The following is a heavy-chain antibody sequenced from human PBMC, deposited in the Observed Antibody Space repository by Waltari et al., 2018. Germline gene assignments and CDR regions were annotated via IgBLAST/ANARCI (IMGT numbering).Heavy chain of an antibody. V-gene: IGHV1-8*01. CDR2: MNPNSGNT. CDR1: GSTFTSYD. CDR3: ARRGSYSSSSGYYYYGMDV. D-gene: IGHD6-6*01. J-gene: IGHJ6*02. Sequence: QVQLVQSGAEVKKPGASVKVSCKASGSTFTSYDINWVRQATGQGLEWMGWMNPNSGNTGYAQKFQGRVTMTRNTSISTAYMELSSLRSEDTAVYYCARRGSYSSSSGYYYYGMDVWGQGTTVTVSS.